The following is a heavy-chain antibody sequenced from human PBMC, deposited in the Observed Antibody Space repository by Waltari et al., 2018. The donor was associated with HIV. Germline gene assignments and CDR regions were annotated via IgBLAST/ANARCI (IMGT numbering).Heavy chain of an antibody. J-gene: IGHJ4*02. CDR3: ARVVTLTIGTYSSRFFDT. V-gene: IGHV4-38-2*02. CDR1: GNTFNRDYF. Sequence: QVVLQESGPGLVKPSKTLSLSCSLSGNTFNRDYFWGWLRQPPGSGLEWLGNIFHSGETTYQPALKSRVSISFDTSNDQFSLQLQSVTAADTAIYFCARVVTLTIGTYSSRFFDTWGQGILVSVSS. D-gene: IGHD2-21*01. CDR2: IFHSGET.